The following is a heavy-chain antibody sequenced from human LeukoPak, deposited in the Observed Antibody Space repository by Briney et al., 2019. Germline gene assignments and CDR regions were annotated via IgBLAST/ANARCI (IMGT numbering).Heavy chain of an antibody. Sequence: PGGSLRLSCAASEFTFDDYGMSWVRQAPGKGLEWVSGINLNGGSTGYADSVKGRFTISRDNAKNSLYLQMNSLRAEDTALYHCARVTSSSPYYYYGMDVWGQGTTVTVSS. J-gene: IGHJ6*02. CDR2: INLNGGST. CDR3: ARVTSSSPYYYYGMDV. D-gene: IGHD6-6*01. V-gene: IGHV3-20*01. CDR1: EFTFDDYG.